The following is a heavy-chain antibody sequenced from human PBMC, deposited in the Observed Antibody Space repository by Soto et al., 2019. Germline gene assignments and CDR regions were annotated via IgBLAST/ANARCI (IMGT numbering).Heavy chain of an antibody. Sequence: GPSVKVSCKASGYTLSNYAMHWVRQAPGQRLEWMGWINAGNGDIKYSQKFQGRVSITRDTSANTAYMELSSLRFEDTAVYYCARDGEGGAGAGMVSWGQGTLVSVSS. J-gene: IGHJ5*02. CDR2: INAGNGDI. D-gene: IGHD6-13*01. CDR3: ARDGEGGAGAGMVS. CDR1: GYTLSNYA. V-gene: IGHV1-3*01.